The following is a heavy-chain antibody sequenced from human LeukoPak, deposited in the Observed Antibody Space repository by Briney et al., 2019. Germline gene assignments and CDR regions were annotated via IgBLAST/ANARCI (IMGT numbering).Heavy chain of an antibody. V-gene: IGHV1-2*02. CDR3: ARVRTTYSSSWYFDP. D-gene: IGHD6-13*01. CDR1: GYTFTSFG. J-gene: IGHJ5*02. CDR2: ITAYSGGT. Sequence: ASVKVSCKASGYTFTSFGISWVRQAPGQGLEWMGWITAYSGGTNYAQKFQGRVTMTRDTSISTAYMELSRLRSDDTAVYYCARVRTTYSSSWYFDPWGQGTLVTVSS.